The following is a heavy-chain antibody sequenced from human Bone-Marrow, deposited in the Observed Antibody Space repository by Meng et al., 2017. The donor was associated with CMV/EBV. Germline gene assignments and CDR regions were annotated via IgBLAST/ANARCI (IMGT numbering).Heavy chain of an antibody. D-gene: IGHD6-6*01. Sequence: QVQLVAAGGGLVKPGGSLRLSCAASGFTFSDYYMSWSRQAPGKGLEWVSSISSSSSYIYYADSVKGRFTISRDNAKNSLYLQMNSLRAEDTAVYYCAAIAAPPVDLWGRGTLVTVSS. CDR2: ISSSSSYI. V-gene: IGHV3-11*06. J-gene: IGHJ2*01. CDR3: AAIAAPPVDL. CDR1: GFTFSDYY.